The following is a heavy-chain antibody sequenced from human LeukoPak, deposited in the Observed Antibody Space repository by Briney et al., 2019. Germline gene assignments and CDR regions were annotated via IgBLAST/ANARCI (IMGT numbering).Heavy chain of an antibody. CDR3: ARVAGCSSWFETTPFDY. D-gene: IGHD6-13*01. Sequence: GGSLRLSCAASGFTFSRYWMHWVRQAPGKGLVWVSRIISDGSSTDYADSVKGRFTISRDNAKNTLYLQMNSLRAEDTAVYYCARVAGCSSWFETTPFDYWGQGTLVTVFS. CDR1: GFTFSRYW. CDR2: IISDGSST. J-gene: IGHJ4*02. V-gene: IGHV3-74*01.